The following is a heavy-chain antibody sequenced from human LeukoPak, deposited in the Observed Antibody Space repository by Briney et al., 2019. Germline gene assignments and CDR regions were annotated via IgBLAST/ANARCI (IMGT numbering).Heavy chain of an antibody. Sequence: PGGSLRLSCAAGGFTSSSVEMVWVSQAPGKGLEWISYISTSGASTYYADSVKGRFTVSRDNVKNSMSLRMDTLRVEDTAVYYCARAQGYNLGYSGYYGHWGQGILVTVSS. V-gene: IGHV3-48*03. J-gene: IGHJ4*02. CDR1: GFTSSSVE. D-gene: IGHD4-17*01. CDR3: ARAQGYNLGYSGYYGH. CDR2: ISTSGAST.